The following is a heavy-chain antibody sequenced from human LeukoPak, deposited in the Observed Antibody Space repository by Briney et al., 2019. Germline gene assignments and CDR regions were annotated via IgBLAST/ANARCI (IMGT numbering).Heavy chain of an antibody. J-gene: IGHJ4*02. CDR1: GYRLTSYW. Sequence: GESLKISCKASGYRLTSYWIGWVRQMPGRGLEWMGIIYPADSATRYSPSFHGQVTISVDKSIDTAYLQWSSLKASDTAMHYCARGAGSKADYWGQGILVTVSS. V-gene: IGHV5-51*01. D-gene: IGHD6-13*01. CDR3: ARGAGSKADY. CDR2: IYPADSAT.